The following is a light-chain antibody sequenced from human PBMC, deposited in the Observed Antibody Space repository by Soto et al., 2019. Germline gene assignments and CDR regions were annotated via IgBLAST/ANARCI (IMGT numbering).Light chain of an antibody. CDR3: QQYNNWPPLT. CDR1: QSVSSN. J-gene: IGKJ5*01. V-gene: IGKV3-15*01. CDR2: GAS. Sequence: EIVMTQSPATLSVSPGERATLSCRASQSVSSNLAWYQQKPGQAPRLLIYGASTRATGIPARFSGSGSGTELTLTISSLQSEDFVVYYCQQYNNWPPLTFGQGTRLEIK.